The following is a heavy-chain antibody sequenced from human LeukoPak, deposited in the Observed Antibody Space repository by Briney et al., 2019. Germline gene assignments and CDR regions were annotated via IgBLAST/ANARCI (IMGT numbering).Heavy chain of an antibody. V-gene: IGHV3-30*02. J-gene: IGHJ2*01. D-gene: IGHD1-26*01. CDR2: VRYDGSNK. CDR3: AKDRTVGASYWYFDL. Sequence: PGGSLRLSCAASGFTFSSYGMHWVRQAPGKGLEWVAVVRYDGSNKYYADSVKGRFTISRDSSRNTLFLHMNTLRAEDTAIYYCAKDRTVGASYWYFDLWGRGTLVTVSS. CDR1: GFTFSSYG.